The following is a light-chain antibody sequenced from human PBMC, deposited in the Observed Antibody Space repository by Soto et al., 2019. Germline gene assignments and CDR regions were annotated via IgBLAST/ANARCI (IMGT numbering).Light chain of an antibody. J-gene: IGLJ3*02. CDR2: ENN. CDR1: SSDIGNNY. V-gene: IGLV1-51*02. CDR3: GTWDNSLSAWL. Sequence: QSVLTQPPSVSAAPGQKVTISCSGSSSDIGNNYVSWYQQLPGTAPKLLIYENNKRPSGIPDRFSGSKSGTSATLGITGLQTGDEADYYCGTWDNSLSAWLFGGGTKLTVL.